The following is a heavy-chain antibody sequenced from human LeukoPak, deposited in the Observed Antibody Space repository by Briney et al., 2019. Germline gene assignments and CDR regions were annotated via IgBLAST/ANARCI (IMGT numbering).Heavy chain of an antibody. CDR1: GGSFSPYS. D-gene: IGHD3-22*01. J-gene: IGHJ6*02. Sequence: PSETLSLTCGVSGGSFSPYSWTWIRQSPGKGLEWIGEINHSGSTNYHPSLASRLTISVDTSKNQFSLNLTSVTAADTAVYYCARKKAVVEGRSYYNYYGMDVWGQGTTVTV. V-gene: IGHV4-34*01. CDR3: ARKKAVVEGRSYYNYYGMDV. CDR2: INHSGST.